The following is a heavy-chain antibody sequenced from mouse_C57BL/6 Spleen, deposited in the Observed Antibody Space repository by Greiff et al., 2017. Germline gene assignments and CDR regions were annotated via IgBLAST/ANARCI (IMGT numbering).Heavy chain of an antibody. CDR2: IDPETGGT. CDR1: GYTFTDYE. D-gene: IGHD1-1*01. J-gene: IGHJ3*01. Sequence: QVQLQQSGAELVRPGASVTLSCKASGYTFTDYEMHWVKQTPVHGLEWIGAIDPETGGTAYNQKFKGKAILTADKSSSTAYMELRSLTSEDSAVYYCTGGSNPAWFAYWGQGTLVTVSA. V-gene: IGHV1-15*01. CDR3: TGGSNPAWFAY.